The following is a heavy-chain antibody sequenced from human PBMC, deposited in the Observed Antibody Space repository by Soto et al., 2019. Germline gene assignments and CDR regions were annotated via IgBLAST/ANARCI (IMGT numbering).Heavy chain of an antibody. Sequence: EVPLVESGGGLVQPGGSLRLSCAASGFTFSSYSMNWVRQAPGKGLEWVSYISSSSSTIYYADSVKGRFTISRDNAKNSLYLQMNSLRDEDTAVYYCARDSPYSSSWYDLTWFDPWGQGTLVTVSS. CDR2: ISSSSSTI. V-gene: IGHV3-48*02. CDR1: GFTFSSYS. J-gene: IGHJ5*02. D-gene: IGHD6-13*01. CDR3: ARDSPYSSSWYDLTWFDP.